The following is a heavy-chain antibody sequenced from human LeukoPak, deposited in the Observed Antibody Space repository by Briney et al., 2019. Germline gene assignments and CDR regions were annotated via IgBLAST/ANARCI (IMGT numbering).Heavy chain of an antibody. CDR1: GFTFNSYA. Sequence: PGGSLRLSCAASGFTFNSYAMNWVRQAPGKGLEWVSALSGSGGSTYYADSVKGRFTISRDNSKNTLYLQMNSLRAEDTAVYYCAKSRGFLLANAFFDYWGQGALVTVSS. CDR3: AKSRGFLLANAFFDY. J-gene: IGHJ4*02. CDR2: LSGSGGST. V-gene: IGHV3-23*01. D-gene: IGHD3-10*01.